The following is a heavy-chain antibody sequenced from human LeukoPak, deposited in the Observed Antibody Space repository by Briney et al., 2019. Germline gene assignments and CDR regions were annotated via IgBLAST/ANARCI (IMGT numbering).Heavy chain of an antibody. V-gene: IGHV4-4*07. J-gene: IGHJ4*02. D-gene: IGHD6-13*01. CDR2: IYTNENT. CDR3: ARAAAAAGGQYFDY. CDR1: GDSISTYY. Sequence: ASETLSLTCTVSGDSISTYYWSWIRQPAGKGLEWIGRIYTNENTNYTPSLRSRVTMSVDPSKNQFSLKLSSVTAADTAVYYCARAAAAAGGQYFDYWGQGTLVAVSS.